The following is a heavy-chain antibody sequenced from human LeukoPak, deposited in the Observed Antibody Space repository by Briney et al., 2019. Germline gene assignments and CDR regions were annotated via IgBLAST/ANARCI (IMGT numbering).Heavy chain of an antibody. J-gene: IGHJ4*02. CDR2: ISSSSSYI. V-gene: IGHV3-21*01. Sequence: NPGGSLRLSCAASGFTFSNYEMNWVRQAPGKGLEWVSSISSSSSYIYYADSVKGRFTISRDNAKNSLYLQMNSLRAEDTAVYYCARDLVAGTRDYWGQGTLVTVSS. CDR3: ARDLVAGTRDY. CDR1: GFTFSNYE. D-gene: IGHD6-19*01.